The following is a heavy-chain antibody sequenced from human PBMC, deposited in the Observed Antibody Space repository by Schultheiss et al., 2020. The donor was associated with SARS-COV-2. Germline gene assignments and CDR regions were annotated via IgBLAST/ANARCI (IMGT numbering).Heavy chain of an antibody. CDR2: IYYSGST. D-gene: IGHD2-15*01. V-gene: IGHV4-59*01. CDR3: ARGRSLVAARWFDP. J-gene: IGHJ5*02. Sequence: SQTLSLTCTVSGGSISSYYWSWIRQPPGKGLEWIGYIYYSGSTNYNPSLKSRVTISVDTSKNQFSLKLSSVTAADTAVYYCARGRSLVAARWFDPWGQGTLVTVSS. CDR1: GGSISSYY.